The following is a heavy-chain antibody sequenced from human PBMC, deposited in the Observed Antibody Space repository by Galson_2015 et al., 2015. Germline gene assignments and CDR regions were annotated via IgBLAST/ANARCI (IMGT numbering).Heavy chain of an antibody. CDR1: GLIFGNYE. Sequence: SLRLSCAASGLIFGNYEMHWVRQAPGKGLEWLSYISSGGFTIYYADSARGRFTISRDNTKNSLYLQMNSLRAEDTAVYYCASNLVVPDGMLDHYYYMDVWGKGTTVTVSS. CDR3: ASNLVVPDGMLDHYYYMDV. D-gene: IGHD2-2*01. J-gene: IGHJ6*03. V-gene: IGHV3-48*03. CDR2: ISSGGFTI.